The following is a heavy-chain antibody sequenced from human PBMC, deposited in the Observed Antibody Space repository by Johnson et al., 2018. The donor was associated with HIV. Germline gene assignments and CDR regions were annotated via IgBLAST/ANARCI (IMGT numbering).Heavy chain of an antibody. CDR2: ISYDGINK. D-gene: IGHD5-18*01. CDR1: GFTFSSYA. J-gene: IGHJ3*02. Sequence: QVQLVESGGGMVQLGRSLRLSCAASGFTFSSYAMHWVRQAPGKGLEWVAVISYDGINKYYADSVKGRFTISRDNSKNTLYLEMNSLRAEDTAVYYCTRLPSGYSRDAFDIWGQGTMVTVSS. CDR3: TRLPSGYSRDAFDI. V-gene: IGHV3-30-3*01.